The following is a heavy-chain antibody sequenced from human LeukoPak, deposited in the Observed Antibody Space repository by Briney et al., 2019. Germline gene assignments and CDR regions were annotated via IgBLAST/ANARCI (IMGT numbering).Heavy chain of an antibody. CDR1: GVSISTTSDY. J-gene: IGHJ3*02. CDR2: VLYSGET. Sequence: SETLSLTCTVSGVSISTTSDYWGWIRQPPGKGLEWIGSVLYSGETFYNPSLKTRVTVFVDTSKDQFSLQLRSVTASDTAVYYCAREDGDNSDNAFDIWGRGTMVTVSS. CDR3: AREDGDNSDNAFDI. D-gene: IGHD5-24*01. V-gene: IGHV4-39*01.